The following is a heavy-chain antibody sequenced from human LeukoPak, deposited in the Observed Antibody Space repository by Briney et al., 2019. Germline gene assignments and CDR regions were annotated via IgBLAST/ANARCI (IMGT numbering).Heavy chain of an antibody. D-gene: IGHD4-11*01. CDR3: ARVSVTKYGWVDY. V-gene: IGHV3-13*01. CDR1: GFTFSSYD. Sequence: GGSLRLSCAASGFTFSSYDIHWVRQATGKGLEWVSGIGTAGEIYYPGSVKGRFTISRENAKNSLYLQMNSLRAEDTAVYYCARVSVTKYGWVDYWGQGTLVTVSS. CDR2: IGTAGEI. J-gene: IGHJ4*02.